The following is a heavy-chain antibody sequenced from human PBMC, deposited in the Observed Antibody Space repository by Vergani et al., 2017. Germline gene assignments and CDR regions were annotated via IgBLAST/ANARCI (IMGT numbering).Heavy chain of an antibody. D-gene: IGHD2-8*01. CDR1: GFTFSSYS. Sequence: EVQLVESGGGLVQPGGSLRLSCAASGFTFSSYSMNWVRQAPGKGLEWVSYISSSSSTIYYADSVKGRFTISRDNAKNSLYLQMNSLRAEDTAVYYCARDDGTSARPYYYYGMDVWGQGTTVTVSS. V-gene: IGHV3-48*01. J-gene: IGHJ6*02. CDR2: ISSSSSTI. CDR3: ARDDGTSARPYYYYGMDV.